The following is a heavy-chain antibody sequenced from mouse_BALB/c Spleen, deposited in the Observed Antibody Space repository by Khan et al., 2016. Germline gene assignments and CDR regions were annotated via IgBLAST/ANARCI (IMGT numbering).Heavy chain of an antibody. J-gene: IGHJ2*01. Sequence: EVQLQESGPGLVKPSQSLSLTCTVTGYSITSDYVWNWIRQFPGDNLEWLGFISYSGSTIYNPSLKSRISITRDTSKNQFFLQLNSVTTDDTATYYCAVIHYYGYFDYCGQGTTLTVSS. D-gene: IGHD1-2*01. CDR1: GYSITSDYV. CDR3: AVIHYYGYFDY. CDR2: ISYSGST. V-gene: IGHV3-2*02.